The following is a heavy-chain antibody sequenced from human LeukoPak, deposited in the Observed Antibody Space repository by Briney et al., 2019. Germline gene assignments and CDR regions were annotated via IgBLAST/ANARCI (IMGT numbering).Heavy chain of an antibody. V-gene: IGHV4-30-2*01. D-gene: IGHD3-3*01. CDR3: ARLDDFWSGYTETLDY. J-gene: IGHJ4*02. Sequence: SETLSLTCAVSGGSISSGSYSWSWIRQPPGKGLEWIGYIYPRGSTYYNPSLKSRVILSLDKSANQFSLNLSSVTAADTAVYYCARLDDFWSGYTETLDYWGQGTLVTVSS. CDR1: GGSISSGSYS. CDR2: IYPRGST.